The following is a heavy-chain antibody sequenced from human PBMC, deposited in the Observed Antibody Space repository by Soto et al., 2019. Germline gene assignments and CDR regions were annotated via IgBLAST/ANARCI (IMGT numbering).Heavy chain of an antibody. CDR3: AKDMSYYDSSGYYSGYYYYGVDV. J-gene: IGHJ6*02. D-gene: IGHD3-22*01. Sequence: EMQLLESGGGLIQPGGSLRLSCAASGFTFSSYAMSWVRQAPGKGLEWISGFRGSGSNTYYADSVEGRFTISRDISKNTLYLQRNSLRAEDTAVYYCAKDMSYYDSSGYYSGYYYYGVDVWGQGTTVTVSS. CDR1: GFTFSSYA. V-gene: IGHV3-23*01. CDR2: FRGSGSNT.